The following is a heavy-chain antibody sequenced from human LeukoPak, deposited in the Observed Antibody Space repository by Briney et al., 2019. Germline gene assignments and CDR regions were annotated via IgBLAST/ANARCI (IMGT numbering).Heavy chain of an antibody. J-gene: IGHJ4*02. V-gene: IGHV3-15*01. Sequence: PGGSLRLSCAASGFTFSNAWMSWVRQAPGKGLEWVGRIKSKTDSGTIDYAAPVKGRLIISRDDSKHTLYLQMNGLKIEDTAVYYCITDIRQSPFDYWGQGTLVTVSS. D-gene: IGHD1-14*01. CDR3: ITDIRQSPFDY. CDR1: GFTFSNAW. CDR2: IKSKTDSGTI.